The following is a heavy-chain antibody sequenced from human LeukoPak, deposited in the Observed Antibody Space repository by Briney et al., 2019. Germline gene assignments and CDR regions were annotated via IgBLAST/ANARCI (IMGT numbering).Heavy chain of an antibody. CDR2: ISYDGSNK. D-gene: IGHD3-22*01. V-gene: IGHV3-30-3*01. J-gene: IGHJ4*02. Sequence: PGGSLRLSCAASGFTFSSYAMHWVRQAPGKGLEWVAVISYDGSNKYYADSVKGRFTISRDNSKNTLYLQMSSLRAEDTAVYNCARRYYGSATYRLPYDYWGQGTLVTVSS. CDR3: ARRYYGSATYRLPYDY. CDR1: GFTFSSYA.